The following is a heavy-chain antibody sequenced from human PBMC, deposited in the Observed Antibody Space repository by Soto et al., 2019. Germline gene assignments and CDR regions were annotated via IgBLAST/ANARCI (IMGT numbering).Heavy chain of an antibody. Sequence: ASVKVSCKASGYTFTSYGISWVRQAPGQGLEWMGWISAHNGNTNHAQKLQGRVTMTTDTSTSTAYMELRSLRSDDTAVYYCARDVGSSSWYGWFDPWGQGTLVTVSS. V-gene: IGHV1-18*01. CDR3: ARDVGSSSWYGWFDP. CDR2: ISAHNGNT. J-gene: IGHJ5*02. D-gene: IGHD6-13*01. CDR1: GYTFTSYG.